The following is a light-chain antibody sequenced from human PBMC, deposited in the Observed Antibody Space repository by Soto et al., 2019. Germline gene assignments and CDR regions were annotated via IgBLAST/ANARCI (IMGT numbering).Light chain of an antibody. CDR1: QSISSY. Sequence: DIPLNQSLSYLFFSLLVIVPFTCRASQSISSYLHWYQQKPGKAPKLLIYAASNLQSGVPSRFSASGSGTDFTLTLNRLQPEDFATYYCQQGYSTTWTFGQGTMVDI. V-gene: IGKV1-39*01. J-gene: IGKJ1*01. CDR3: QQGYSTTWT. CDR2: AAS.